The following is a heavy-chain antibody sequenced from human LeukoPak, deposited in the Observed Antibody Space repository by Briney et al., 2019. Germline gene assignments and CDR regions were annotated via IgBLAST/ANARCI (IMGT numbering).Heavy chain of an antibody. CDR2: VFSSGST. D-gene: IGHD3-10*01. Sequence: SETLSLTCTVPGDSISNHYWNWIRQPPGKGLEWIGYVFSSGSTDYNPSLKSRVTISLDTSRNLFSLSLTSVTAADTAVYYSGRNFGGFSGSFYTDYWGQGTLVTVSS. CDR1: GDSISNHY. V-gene: IGHV4-59*08. CDR3: GRNFGGFSGSFYTDY. J-gene: IGHJ4*02.